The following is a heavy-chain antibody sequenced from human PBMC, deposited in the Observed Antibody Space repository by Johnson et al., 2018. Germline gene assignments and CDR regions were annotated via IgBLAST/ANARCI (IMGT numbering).Heavy chain of an antibody. CDR2: VTSRSKNI. J-gene: IGHJ6*02. Sequence: EVQLLESGGGRVEPGGSLRLSCAGYGFLFSGYTLNWVRQAPGKGLEWVSYVTSRSKNINYADSVRGRFTISRDNAQNSLYLHMNGLRAEDTAVYFCARLRFGDDFYHGIDIWGQGTAVTVSS. V-gene: IGHV3-21*06. CDR3: ARLRFGDDFYHGIDI. CDR1: GFLFSGYT. D-gene: IGHD4-17*01.